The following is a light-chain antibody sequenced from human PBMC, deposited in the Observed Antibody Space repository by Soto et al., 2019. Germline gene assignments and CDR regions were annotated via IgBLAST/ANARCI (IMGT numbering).Light chain of an antibody. V-gene: IGLV1-40*01. CDR1: SSNIGAGYD. J-gene: IGLJ2*01. CDR3: QSYDSSLSGVV. CDR2: DNS. Sequence: QSVLTQPPSVSGAPGQRVTISCTESSSNIGAGYDVHWYQQLPGTAPKLLIYDNSNRPSGVPDRFSGSKSGTTASLAITGLQDEDEADYYCQSYDSSLSGVVFGGGTKVTVL.